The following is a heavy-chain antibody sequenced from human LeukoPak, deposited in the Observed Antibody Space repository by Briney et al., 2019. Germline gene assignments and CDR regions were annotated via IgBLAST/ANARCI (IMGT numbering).Heavy chain of an antibody. J-gene: IGHJ6*03. CDR2: IIPIFGTA. CDR1: GGTFGSYA. V-gene: IGHV1-69*13. CDR3: AAGEIWYYYYMDV. D-gene: IGHD3-10*01. Sequence: GASVKVSCKASGGTFGSYAISWVRQAPGQGLEWMGGIIPIFGTANYAQKFQGRVTITADESTSTAYMELSSLRSEDTAVYYRAAGEIWYYYYMDVWGKGTTVTVSS.